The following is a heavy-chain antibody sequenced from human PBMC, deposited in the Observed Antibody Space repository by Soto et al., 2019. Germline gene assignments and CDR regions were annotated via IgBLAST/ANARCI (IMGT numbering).Heavy chain of an antibody. CDR1: GYSISSHY. V-gene: IGHV4-59*11. CDR2: IYYSGST. CDR3: ARETKPPVHYGDSYPPYYFDY. Sequence: PXDTPSLTCSVAGYSISSHYWTGIRQPPGKGLEWIGSIYYSGSTNYNPSLKSRVTFSVDTSKNQFSLKLSSMTAADTAVFYCARETKPPVHYGDSYPPYYFDYWGQGALVTVSS. J-gene: IGHJ4*02. D-gene: IGHD4-17*01.